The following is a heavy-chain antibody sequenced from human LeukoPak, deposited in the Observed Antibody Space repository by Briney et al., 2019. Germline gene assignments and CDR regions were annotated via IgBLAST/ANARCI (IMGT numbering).Heavy chain of an antibody. V-gene: IGHV4-59*01. J-gene: IGHJ4*02. CDR2: IYYSGST. CDR3: ARNHYGHPLDY. Sequence: SETLSLTCTVSGGSISSYFWSWIRQPPGKGLEWIGYIYYSGSTNYNPSLKSRVTISVDTSKNQFSLKLTSVTAADTAVYYCARNHYGHPLDYWGQGTLVTVSS. D-gene: IGHD4-17*01. CDR1: GGSISSYF.